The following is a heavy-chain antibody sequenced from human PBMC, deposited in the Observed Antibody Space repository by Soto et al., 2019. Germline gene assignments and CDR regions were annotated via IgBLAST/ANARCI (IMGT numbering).Heavy chain of an antibody. J-gene: IGHJ4*02. D-gene: IGHD2-15*01. CDR3: ARLSPYCSGGSCFLDY. CDR1: GGSLSPYY. V-gene: IGHV4-59*12. Sequence: SETLSLTCEVSGGSLSPYYWSWIRQAPGKRLEWIGYISHSGEAYYNPSLRSRVTISLDTSEKRFSLELSSVTAADTAMYYCARLSPYCSGGSCFLDYWGQGTLVTVSS. CDR2: ISHSGEA.